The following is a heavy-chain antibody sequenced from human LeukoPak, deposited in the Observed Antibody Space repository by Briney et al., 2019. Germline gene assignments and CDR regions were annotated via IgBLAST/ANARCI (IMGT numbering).Heavy chain of an antibody. V-gene: IGHV3-23*01. Sequence: LSGGSPRLSCAASGFTFSSYAMSWVRQAPGKGLEWVSAISGSGGSTYYADSVKGRFTISRDNSKNTLYLQMNSLRAEDTAVYYCAGIYDYVWGSYRAAGYYYYYGMDVWGQGTTVTVSS. CDR1: GFTFSSYA. D-gene: IGHD3-16*02. CDR3: AGIYDYVWGSYRAAGYYYYYGMDV. CDR2: ISGSGGST. J-gene: IGHJ6*02.